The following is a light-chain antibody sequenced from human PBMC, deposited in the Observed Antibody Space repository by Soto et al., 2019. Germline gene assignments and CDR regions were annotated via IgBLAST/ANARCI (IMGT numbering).Light chain of an antibody. J-gene: IGKJ4*01. Sequence: IQVTQSPSSLSASVGDRVTITCRASQDIAIYLAWYQQKPGEAPKLLIYAASTLYGGVPSRFTGSGSGTDFTLTITGLQPDDVATYYCQQSNSSPPSFGGGTKVDIK. V-gene: IGKV1-9*01. CDR3: QQSNSSPPS. CDR2: AAS. CDR1: QDIAIY.